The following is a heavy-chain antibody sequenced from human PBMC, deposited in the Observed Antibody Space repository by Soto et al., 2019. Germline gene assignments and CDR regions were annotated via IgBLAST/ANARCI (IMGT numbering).Heavy chain of an antibody. CDR1: GFTFDDYT. CDR3: AKERVAVAGTRYYYYYGMDV. Sequence: GGSLRLSCAASGFTFDDYTMHWVRQAPGKGLEWVSLISWDGGSTYYADSVKGRFTISRDNSKNSLYLQMNSLRTEDTALYYCAKERVAVAGTRYYYYYGMDVWGQGTTVTVSS. D-gene: IGHD6-19*01. V-gene: IGHV3-43*01. J-gene: IGHJ6*02. CDR2: ISWDGGST.